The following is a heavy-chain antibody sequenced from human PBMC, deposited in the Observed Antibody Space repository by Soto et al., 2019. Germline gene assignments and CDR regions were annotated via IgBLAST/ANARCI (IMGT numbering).Heavy chain of an antibody. CDR3: ARTPGQYYDPDY. V-gene: IGHV3-30*03. D-gene: IGHD3-22*01. CDR1: GFTFSSYG. Sequence: QVQLVESGGGVVQPGRSLRLSCAASGFTFSSYGMHWVRQAPGKGLEWVAVISYDGSNKYYADSVKGRFTISRDNSKNTLYLQMNSLRAEDTAVYYCARTPGQYYDPDYWGQGTLVTVSS. CDR2: ISYDGSNK. J-gene: IGHJ4*02.